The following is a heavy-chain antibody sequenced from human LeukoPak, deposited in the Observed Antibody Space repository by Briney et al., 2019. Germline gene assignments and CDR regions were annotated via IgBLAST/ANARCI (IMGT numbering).Heavy chain of an antibody. CDR2: IKSKTGGGTT. CDR1: GFTFSNAW. CDR3: TTDPYDTYYYDSSGYYN. V-gene: IGHV3-15*01. D-gene: IGHD3-22*01. J-gene: IGHJ4*02. Sequence: GGSLRLSCAASGFTFSNAWMSWVRQAPGKGLEWVGRIKSKTGGGTTDYAAPVKGRFTISRDDSKNTLYLQMNSLKTEDTAVYYCTTDPYDTYYYDSSGYYNWGQGTLVTVSS.